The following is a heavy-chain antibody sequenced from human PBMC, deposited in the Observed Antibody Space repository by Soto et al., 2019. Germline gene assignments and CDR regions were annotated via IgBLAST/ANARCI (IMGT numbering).Heavy chain of an antibody. CDR1: GYTFTSYG. J-gene: IGHJ4*02. D-gene: IGHD3-3*01. V-gene: IGHV1-18*04. Sequence: GASVKVSCKASGYTFTSYGISWVRQAPGQGLEWMGWISAYNGNTNYAQKLQGRVTMTTDTSTSTAYMELRSLRSDDTAVYYCARPAAYYDFWRGSRGSPDGRLAGDYCGRVPRVAASS. CDR3: ARPAAYYDFWRGSRGSPDGRLAGDY. CDR2: ISAYNGNT.